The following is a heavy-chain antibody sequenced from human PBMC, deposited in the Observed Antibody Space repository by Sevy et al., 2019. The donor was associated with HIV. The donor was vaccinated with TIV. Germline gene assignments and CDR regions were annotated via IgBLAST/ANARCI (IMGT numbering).Heavy chain of an antibody. CDR3: ARGENDDEFFQY. CDR2: ISSEGSNK. V-gene: IGHV3-30*03. D-gene: IGHD1-26*01. CDR1: GFTFSSCG. Sequence: GGSLRLSCAASGFTFSSCGMHWVRQAPGKGLEWVAVISSEGSNKNYADPVKGRFTVSRDNSRNILSLEMNSLRRDDTAVYYCARGENDDEFFQYWGQGTLVTVSS. J-gene: IGHJ1*01.